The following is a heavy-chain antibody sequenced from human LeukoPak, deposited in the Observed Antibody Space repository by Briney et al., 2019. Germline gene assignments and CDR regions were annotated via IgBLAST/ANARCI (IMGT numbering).Heavy chain of an antibody. J-gene: IGHJ4*02. CDR3: FSNYEYGDHFT. D-gene: IGHD4-17*01. Sequence: SETLSLTCSVSGAPLRSHYWAWIRQSPGKGLEWLGHVYFSETTKYNPSLKSRATISADTSKSQFSLELRSVTAADSAVYYCFSNYEYGDHFTWGQGTQVLVSS. V-gene: IGHV4-59*11. CDR2: VYFSETT. CDR1: GAPLRSHY.